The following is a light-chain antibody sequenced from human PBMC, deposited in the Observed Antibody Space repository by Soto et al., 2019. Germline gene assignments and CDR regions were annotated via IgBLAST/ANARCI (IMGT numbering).Light chain of an antibody. V-gene: IGKV3-15*01. Sequence: EILMTQSPATLSVSPGERATLSCRASQSLSRNLAWYQQKPGQAPRLLIYGASTSASGIPARFSGSGSGTEFTLTISSLQSDDFALYYCQHYNDWPPAFTFGPCTKVDL. J-gene: IGKJ3*01. CDR1: QSLSRN. CDR3: QHYNDWPPAFT. CDR2: GAS.